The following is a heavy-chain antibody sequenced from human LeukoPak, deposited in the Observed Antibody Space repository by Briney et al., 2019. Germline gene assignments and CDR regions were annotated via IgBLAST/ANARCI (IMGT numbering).Heavy chain of an antibody. CDR3: ARGFGGYPTDPNPSYWYFDL. CDR2: INHSGST. D-gene: IGHD2-15*01. Sequence: SETLSLTCAVYGGSFSGYYWSWIRQPPGKGLEWIGEINHSGSTNYNPSLKSRVTISVDTSKNQFSLKLSSVTAADTAVYYCARGFGGYPTDPNPSYWYFDLWGRGTLVTVSS. CDR1: GGSFSGYY. V-gene: IGHV4-34*01. J-gene: IGHJ2*01.